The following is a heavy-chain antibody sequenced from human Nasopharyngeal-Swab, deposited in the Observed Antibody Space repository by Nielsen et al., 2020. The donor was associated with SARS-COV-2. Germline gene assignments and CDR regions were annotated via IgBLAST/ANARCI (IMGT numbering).Heavy chain of an antibody. CDR3: ARAGGSYYDSGGYYYLASAFDI. D-gene: IGHD3-22*01. Sequence: SVKVSCKASGGTFSSYAISWVRQAPGQGLEWMGGIIPIFGTANYAQKFQGRVTITADKSTSTAYMELNSLRAEDTAVYYCARAGGSYYDSGGYYYLASAFDIWGQGTMVTVSS. J-gene: IGHJ3*02. CDR2: IIPIFGTA. V-gene: IGHV1-69*06. CDR1: GGTFSSYA.